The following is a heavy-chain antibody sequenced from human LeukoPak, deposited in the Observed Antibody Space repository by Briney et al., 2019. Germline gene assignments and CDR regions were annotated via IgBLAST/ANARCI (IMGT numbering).Heavy chain of an antibody. CDR2: IKSKTDGGTT. CDR3: TIRGYSGYDGY. D-gene: IGHD5-12*01. Sequence: PGESLRLSCAASGFTFSNAWMSWVRQAPGKGLEWVGRIKSKTDGGTTDYAAPVKGRFTISRDDSKNTLYLQMNSLKTEDTAVYYCTIRGYSGYDGYWGQETLVTVSS. CDR1: GFTFSNAW. J-gene: IGHJ4*02. V-gene: IGHV3-15*01.